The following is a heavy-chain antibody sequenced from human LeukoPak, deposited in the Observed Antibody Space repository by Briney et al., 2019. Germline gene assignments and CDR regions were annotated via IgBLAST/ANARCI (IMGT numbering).Heavy chain of an antibody. V-gene: IGHV1-2*02. CDR3: ARFGGSSWHQKDNWFDP. CDR1: GYTFTGYY. CDR2: INPNSGGT. J-gene: IGHJ5*02. D-gene: IGHD6-13*01. Sequence: GASVKVSCKASGYTFTGYYMHWVRQAPGQGLEWMGWINPNSGGTNYAQKFQGRVTMTRDTSISTAYMELSRLRSDDTAVYYCARFGGSSWHQKDNWFDPWGQGTLVTVSS.